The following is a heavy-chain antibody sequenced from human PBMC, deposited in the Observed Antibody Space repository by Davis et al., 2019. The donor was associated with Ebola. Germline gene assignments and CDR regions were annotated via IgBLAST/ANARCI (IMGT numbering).Heavy chain of an antibody. J-gene: IGHJ4*02. Sequence: PGGSLRLSCAASGFTFSSYSMNWVRQAPGKGLEWVSSISSSSSYIYYADSVKGRFTISRDNAKNSLYLQMNSLRAEDTAVYYCAREIPYCGGDCYSGTLDYWGQGTLVTVSS. CDR2: ISSSSSYI. CDR3: AREIPYCGGDCYSGTLDY. CDR1: GFTFSSYS. D-gene: IGHD2-21*01. V-gene: IGHV3-21*04.